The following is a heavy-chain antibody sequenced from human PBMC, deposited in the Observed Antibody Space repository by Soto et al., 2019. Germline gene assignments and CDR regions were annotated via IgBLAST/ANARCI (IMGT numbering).Heavy chain of an antibody. J-gene: IGHJ5*02. CDR3: ARHSLVIFGVVITGNWFDP. V-gene: IGHV4-39*01. CDR2: IYYSGST. CDR1: GGSISSSSYY. D-gene: IGHD3-3*02. Sequence: SETLSLTCTVSGGSISSSSYYWGWIRQPPGKGLEWIGSIYYSGSTYYNPSLKSRVTISVDTSKNQFSLKLSSVTAADTAVYYCARHSLVIFGVVITGNWFDPWGQGTLVTV.